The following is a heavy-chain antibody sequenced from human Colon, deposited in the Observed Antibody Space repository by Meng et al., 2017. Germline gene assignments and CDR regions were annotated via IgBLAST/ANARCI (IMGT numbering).Heavy chain of an antibody. J-gene: IGHJ4*02. CDR3: ARGWGYCSSTSCYFLDY. D-gene: IGHD2-2*01. V-gene: IGHV4-34*01. CDR2: INHSGST. CDR1: GGSFSGYY. Sequence: VELQQGGPGLLKPSESLSPTCAVYGGSFSGYYWSWIRQPPGKGLEWIGEINHSGSTNYNPSLKSRVTISVDTSKNQFSLKLSSVTAADTAVYYCARGWGYCSSTSCYFLDYWGQGTLVTV.